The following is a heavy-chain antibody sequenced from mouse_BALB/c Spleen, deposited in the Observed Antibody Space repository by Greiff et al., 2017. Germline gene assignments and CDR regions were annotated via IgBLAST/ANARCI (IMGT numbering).Heavy chain of an antibody. D-gene: IGHD4-1*01. J-gene: IGHJ3*01. V-gene: IGHV1S56*01. CDR1: GYTFTSYY. Sequence: VKLVESGPELVKPGASVRISCKASGYTFTSYYIHWVKQRPGQGLEWIGWIYPGNVNTKYNEKFKGKATLTADKSSSTAYMQLSSLTSEDSAVYVCAVTGSSSWFAYWGQGTLVTVSA. CDR2: IYPGNVNT. CDR3: AVTGSSSWFAY.